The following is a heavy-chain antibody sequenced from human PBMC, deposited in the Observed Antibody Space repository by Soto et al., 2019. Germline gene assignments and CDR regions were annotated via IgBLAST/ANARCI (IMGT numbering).Heavy chain of an antibody. J-gene: IGHJ6*02. CDR3: ARDREYYYGSGRPLDV. CDR1: GGSISRGDYY. CDR2: IYYSGST. D-gene: IGHD3-10*01. V-gene: IGHV4-30-4*01. Sequence: PSETPSLICTVSGGSISRGDYYWIWIRQPPGKGLEWIGYIYYSGSTYYNPSLKSRVTISVDTSKNQFSLKLSSVTAADTAVYYCARDREYYYGSGRPLDVWGQGTTVTVSS.